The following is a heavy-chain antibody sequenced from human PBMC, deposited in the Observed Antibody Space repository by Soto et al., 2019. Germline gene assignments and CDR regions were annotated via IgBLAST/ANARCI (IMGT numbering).Heavy chain of an antibody. CDR1: GYTFTSYG. CDR3: SRDPGYCSGGSCYGMDV. D-gene: IGHD2-15*01. V-gene: IGHV1-18*01. J-gene: IGHJ6*02. Sequence: QVQLVQSGAEVKKPGASVKVSCKASGYTFTSYGISWVRQAPGQGLEWMGWISAYNGNTNYAQKLQGRVTMTTDTSTSTAYMELRSQRSDDTAVYYCSRDPGYCSGGSCYGMDVWGQGTTVTVSS. CDR2: ISAYNGNT.